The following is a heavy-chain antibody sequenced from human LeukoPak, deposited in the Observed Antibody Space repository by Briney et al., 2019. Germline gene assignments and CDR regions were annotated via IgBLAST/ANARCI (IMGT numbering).Heavy chain of an antibody. V-gene: IGHV4-31*02. D-gene: IGHD2-15*01. CDR3: ARDDSTKIDY. CDR2: IYNSGST. CDR1: GGSVRSGGFF. J-gene: IGHJ4*02. Sequence: PSETLSLTCTVSGGSVRSGGFFWSWIRQPPGKGLEWLGYIYNSGSTCYNPSLKSRVTISVDTSKNQFSLKLSSVTAADTAVYYCARDDSTKIDYWGQGTLVTLSS.